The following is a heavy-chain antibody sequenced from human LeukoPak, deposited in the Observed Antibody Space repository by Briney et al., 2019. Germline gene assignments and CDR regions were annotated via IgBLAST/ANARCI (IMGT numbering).Heavy chain of an antibody. CDR2: IQYDGTHK. V-gene: IGHV3-7*01. Sequence: GGSLRLSCVASGLSFSSYWMAWVRQAPGKGLEWVANIQYDGTHKFYADSVKGRFTISRDNAKNSLFLEMNSLRADDTAVYFCASSHDSSGNDWGQGTLVTASS. J-gene: IGHJ4*02. D-gene: IGHD3-22*01. CDR1: GLSFSSYW. CDR3: ASSHDSSGND.